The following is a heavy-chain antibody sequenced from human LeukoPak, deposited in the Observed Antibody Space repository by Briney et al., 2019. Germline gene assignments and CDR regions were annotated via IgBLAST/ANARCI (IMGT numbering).Heavy chain of an antibody. J-gene: IGHJ4*02. Sequence: PGGPLRLSCSASGFTVSSKYMSWVHQAPGKGLEWGSVIYSGGSAYYADSVQGRFTISRDNSKNTVYLQMNSLRAEDTAVYYCARIVRASGFHFDYWGQGTLVTVSS. CDR2: IYSGGSA. CDR3: ARIVRASGFHFDY. V-gene: IGHV3-53*01. D-gene: IGHD6-19*01. CDR1: GFTVSSKY.